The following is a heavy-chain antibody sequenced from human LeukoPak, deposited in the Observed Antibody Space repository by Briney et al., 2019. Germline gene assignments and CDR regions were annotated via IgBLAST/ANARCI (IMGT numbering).Heavy chain of an antibody. CDR3: ARGGVGYYFDY. CDR2: INPSGGST. CDR1: GYTFTGYY. D-gene: IGHD1-26*01. J-gene: IGHJ4*02. Sequence: ASVKVSCKASGYTFTGYYMHWVRQAPGQGLEWMGIINPSGGSTSYAQKFQGRVTMTRDTFTSTVYMELSSLRSEDTAVYYCARGGVGYYFDYWGQGTLVTVSS. V-gene: IGHV1-46*01.